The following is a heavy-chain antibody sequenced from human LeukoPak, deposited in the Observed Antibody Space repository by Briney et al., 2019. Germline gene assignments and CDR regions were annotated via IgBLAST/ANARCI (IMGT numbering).Heavy chain of an antibody. Sequence: SETLSLTCTVSGGAISSSSYYWGWIRQPPGKGLEWIGSIYYSGSTYYNPSLKSRVTISVDTSKNQFSLKLSSVTAADTAVYYCASVAVAALDYWGQGTLVTVSS. D-gene: IGHD6-19*01. J-gene: IGHJ4*02. V-gene: IGHV4-39*01. CDR2: IYYSGST. CDR1: GGAISSSSYY. CDR3: ASVAVAALDY.